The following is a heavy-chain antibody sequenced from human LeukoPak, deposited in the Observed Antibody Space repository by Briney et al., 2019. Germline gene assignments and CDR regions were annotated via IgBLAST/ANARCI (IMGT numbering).Heavy chain of an antibody. Sequence: GALRLSCAASGFTFSSYAMSWVRQAPGKGLEWVSAISGSGGSTYYADSVKGRFTISRDNSKNTLYLQMNSLRAEDTAVYYCAKELGDYVWGSYGYWGQGTLVTVSS. V-gene: IGHV3-23*01. D-gene: IGHD3-16*01. J-gene: IGHJ4*02. CDR3: AKELGDYVWGSYGY. CDR1: GFTFSSYA. CDR2: ISGSGGST.